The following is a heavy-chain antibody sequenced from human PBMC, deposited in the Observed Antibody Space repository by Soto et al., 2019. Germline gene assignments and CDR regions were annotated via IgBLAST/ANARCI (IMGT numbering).Heavy chain of an antibody. Sequence: QVQLVESGGGLVKPGGSLRLSCAASGFTFSNYYMSWIRQAPGKGLEWVSYITSSGDYTKYADSVKGRFTISRDNAKNSRYLQMNSLRAEDTAVYYCARENGERGLDYWGQGILVTVSS. J-gene: IGHJ4*02. V-gene: IGHV3-11*05. CDR2: ITSSGDYT. D-gene: IGHD1-1*01. CDR1: GFTFSNYY. CDR3: ARENGERGLDY.